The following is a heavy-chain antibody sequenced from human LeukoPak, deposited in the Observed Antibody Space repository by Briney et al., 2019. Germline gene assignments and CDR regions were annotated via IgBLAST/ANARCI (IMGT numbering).Heavy chain of an antibody. J-gene: IGHJ4*02. CDR1: GGSISSYY. CDR2: IYYSGST. D-gene: IGHD3-10*01. V-gene: IGHV4-59*08. CDR3: ARSRFGGLVFDY. Sequence: SETLSLTCTVSGGSISSYYWSWIRQPPGKGLEWIGYIYYSGSTNYNPSLKSRVTISVDTSKNQFSLKLSSVTAADTAVYYCARSRFGGLVFDYWGQGTLVTVSS.